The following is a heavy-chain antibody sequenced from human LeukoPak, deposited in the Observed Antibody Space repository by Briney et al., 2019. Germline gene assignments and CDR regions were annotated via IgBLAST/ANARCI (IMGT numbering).Heavy chain of an antibody. Sequence: GTSLRLSCAASGFTFNSYGMHWVRQAPGKGLEWVAFIWYDGSNKYFADSVKGRFTISRDNSRNTLYLQMNSLRAEDTAVYYCARIFSNEFYYGSGSHLDYWAREPWSPSPQ. V-gene: IGHV3-33*01. J-gene: IGHJ4*02. CDR3: ARIFSNEFYYGSGSHLDY. CDR1: GFTFNSYG. CDR2: IWYDGSNK. D-gene: IGHD3-10*01.